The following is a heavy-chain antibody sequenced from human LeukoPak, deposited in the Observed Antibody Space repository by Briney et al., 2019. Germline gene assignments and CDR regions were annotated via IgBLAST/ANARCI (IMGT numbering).Heavy chain of an antibody. CDR2: INKGGTFI. J-gene: IGHJ4*02. V-gene: IGHV3-21*04. Sequence: GSLRLSCAASGFTFRDYTMNWVRQSPGKGLEWVSAINKGGTFIKYADSVKGRFVVSRDNAKNLLFLQMNSLRADDTAVYYCARGPVDCSGGSCYSGGLDYWGQGTLVTVSS. CDR1: GFTFRDYT. D-gene: IGHD2-15*01. CDR3: ARGPVDCSGGSCYSGGLDY.